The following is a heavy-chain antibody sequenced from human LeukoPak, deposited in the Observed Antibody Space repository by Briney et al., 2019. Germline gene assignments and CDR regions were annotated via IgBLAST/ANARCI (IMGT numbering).Heavy chain of an antibody. CDR3: TRGGYYGGNSGYLDY. CDR2: IKSKAYGGTT. Sequence: GGSLRLSCTGSGFTFGDYAMSWVRQPPGKGLEWVGFIKSKAYGGTTDYAASVTGRFTISRDDSESIAYLQVNGLKTEDTAVYYCTRGGYYGGNSGYLDYWGQGILVSVSS. CDR1: GFTFGDYA. D-gene: IGHD4-23*01. J-gene: IGHJ4*02. V-gene: IGHV3-49*04.